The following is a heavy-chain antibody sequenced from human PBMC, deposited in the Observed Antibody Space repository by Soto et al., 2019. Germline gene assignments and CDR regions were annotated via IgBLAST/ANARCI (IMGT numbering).Heavy chain of an antibody. CDR3: LSPRGFDGEHPYYNNYSIYG. J-gene: IGHJ6*01. D-gene: IGHD5-12*01. V-gene: IGHV3-72*01. CDR2: IRNKVNSYST. Sequence: EILMLESGGGLVQPGGSLRLSCAGSAFTFSDHYMEWVRQAQGKGLEWLGRIRNKVNSYSTHYAESVKGRFTISRDDSKNSLYLQLNRLKTEDTAVYYCLSPRGFDGEHPYYNNYSIYGWGQGTTDTVSS. CDR1: AFTFSDHY.